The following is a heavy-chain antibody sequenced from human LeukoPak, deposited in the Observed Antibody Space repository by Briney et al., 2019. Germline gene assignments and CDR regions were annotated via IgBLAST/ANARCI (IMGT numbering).Heavy chain of an antibody. Sequence: ASVKVSCKASGNTLTGYYMHWVRQAPGQGLEWMGWINPHSGGTNYAQKFQGRVTMTRDTSISTAYMELSRLRSDDTAVYYCAGSDYYYYYMDVWGKGTTVTVSS. J-gene: IGHJ6*03. CDR1: GNTLTGYY. D-gene: IGHD1-26*01. CDR3: AGSDYYYYYMDV. V-gene: IGHV1-2*02. CDR2: INPHSGGT.